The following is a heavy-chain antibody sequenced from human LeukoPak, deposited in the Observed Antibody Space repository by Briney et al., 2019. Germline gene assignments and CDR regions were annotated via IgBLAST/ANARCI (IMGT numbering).Heavy chain of an antibody. CDR1: GYTFTGYY. J-gene: IGHJ3*02. V-gene: IGHV1-2*02. CDR2: INPNSGGT. Sequence: GASVKVSCKASGYTFTGYYMHWVRQAPGQGLEWMGWINPNSGGTNYAQKFEGRVTMTRDTSISTAYMELSRLRSDDTAVYYCSRDPNDILTGYYMSDAFDIWGQGTMVTVSS. CDR3: SRDPNDILTGYYMSDAFDI. D-gene: IGHD3-9*01.